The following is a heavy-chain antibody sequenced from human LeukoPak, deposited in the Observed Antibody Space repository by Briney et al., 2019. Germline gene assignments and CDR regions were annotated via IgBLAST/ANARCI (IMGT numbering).Heavy chain of an antibody. V-gene: IGHV3-48*03. CDR3: AGGDTVAGSYHLDY. CDR2: ISSSGSTI. D-gene: IGHD6-19*01. Sequence: GGSLRLSCAASGFTFSSYEMNWVRQAPGKGLEWVSYISSSGSTIYYADSVKGRFTISRDNAKNSLYLQMNSLRAEDTGVYYCAGGDTVAGSYHLDYWGQGTLATVSS. CDR1: GFTFSSYE. J-gene: IGHJ4*02.